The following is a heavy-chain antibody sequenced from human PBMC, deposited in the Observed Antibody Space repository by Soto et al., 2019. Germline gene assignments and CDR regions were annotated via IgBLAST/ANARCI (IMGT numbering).Heavy chain of an antibody. Sequence: GGSLRLSCAASGFTFSSYGMHWVRQAPGKGLEWVAVIWYDGSNKYYADSVKGRFTISRDNSKNTLYLQMNSLRAEDTAVYYCARDDTVTPRWNYGMDVWGQGTTVTVSS. J-gene: IGHJ6*02. CDR1: GFTFSSYG. D-gene: IGHD4-4*01. CDR3: ARDDTVTPRWNYGMDV. CDR2: IWYDGSNK. V-gene: IGHV3-33*01.